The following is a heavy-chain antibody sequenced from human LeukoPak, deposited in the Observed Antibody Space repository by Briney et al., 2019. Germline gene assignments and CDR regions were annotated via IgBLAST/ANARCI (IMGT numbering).Heavy chain of an antibody. CDR2: IYYSGST. CDR1: GGSISSGDYY. V-gene: IGHV4-30-4*01. CDR3: ARGRRIFKGFDY. Sequence: SQTLSLTCTVSGGSISSGDYYWSWIRQPPGKGLEWIGYIYYSGSTYYNPSLKSRVTISVDTSKNQFSLKLGSVTAADTAVYYCARGRRIFKGFDYWGQGTLVAVSS. D-gene: IGHD3-3*01. J-gene: IGHJ4*02.